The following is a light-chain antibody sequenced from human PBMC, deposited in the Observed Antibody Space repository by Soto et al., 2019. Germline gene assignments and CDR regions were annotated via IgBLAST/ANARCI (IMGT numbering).Light chain of an antibody. CDR3: SSYTSSSTQV. CDR2: DVS. CDR1: SSDVGGYNY. J-gene: IGLJ1*01. Sequence: QSALTQPASVSGSPGQSITISCTGNSSDVGGYNYVSWYQQHPGKAPKLMIYDVSNRPSGVSNRFSGSKSGNTASLTISGLQAEDEADYYCSSYTSSSTQVFGTGTQLTVL. V-gene: IGLV2-14*01.